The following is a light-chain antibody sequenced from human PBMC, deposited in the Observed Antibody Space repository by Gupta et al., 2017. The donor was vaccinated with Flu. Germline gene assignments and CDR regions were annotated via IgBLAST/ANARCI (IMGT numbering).Light chain of an antibody. CDR2: DAS. J-gene: IGKJ4*01. Sequence: GTLSLAPGERAALTCRASQSVSSSYLAWFQQTPGQAPRLLIYDASTRATGIPDRFSGSGSGTDFTLIISRLEPEDFAGYYCQQYVTSPFTFGGGTKVEIK. CDR1: QSVSSSY. CDR3: QQYVTSPFT. V-gene: IGKV3-20*01.